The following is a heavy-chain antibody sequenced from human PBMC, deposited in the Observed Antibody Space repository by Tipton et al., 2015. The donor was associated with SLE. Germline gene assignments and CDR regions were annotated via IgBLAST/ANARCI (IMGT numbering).Heavy chain of an antibody. CDR2: ISSSSSYI. CDR3: ARPVVVPGVHYNFGMDV. V-gene: IGHV3-21*01. D-gene: IGHD2-2*01. CDR1: GFTFSSYS. Sequence: GSLRLSCAASGFTFSSYSMNWVRQAPGKGLEWVSSISSSSSYIYYADSVKGRFTISRDNAKNSLYLQMNSLRAEDTAMYYCARPVVVPGVHYNFGMDVWGQGTTVTVSS. J-gene: IGHJ6*02.